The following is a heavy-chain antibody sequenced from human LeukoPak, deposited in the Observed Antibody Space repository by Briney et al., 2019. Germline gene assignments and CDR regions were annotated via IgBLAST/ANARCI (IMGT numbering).Heavy chain of an antibody. Sequence: PSETLSLTCTVSGGSISSYYWSWIRQPPGKGLEWIGYIYYSGSTNYNPFLKSRVTISVDTSKNQFSLKLSSVTAADTAVYYCARDPRKDAFDIWGQGTMVTVSS. CDR2: IYYSGST. V-gene: IGHV4-59*01. CDR1: GGSISSYY. CDR3: ARDPRKDAFDI. J-gene: IGHJ3*02.